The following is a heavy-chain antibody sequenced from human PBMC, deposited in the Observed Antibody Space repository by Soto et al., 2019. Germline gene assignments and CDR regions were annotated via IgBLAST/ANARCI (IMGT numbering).Heavy chain of an antibody. CDR2: ISSSGSTI. J-gene: IGHJ6*02. D-gene: IGHD2-15*01. V-gene: IGHV3-48*03. CDR1: GFTFSSYE. CDR3: ARDTYCSGGSCYPSYYYYGMDV. Sequence: EVQLVESGGGLVQPGGSLRLSCAASGFTFSSYEMNWVRQAPGKGLEWVSYISSSGSTIYYADSVKGRFTISRDNAKNSLYLQMNSLRAEDTAVYYCARDTYCSGGSCYPSYYYYGMDVWGQGTTVTVSS.